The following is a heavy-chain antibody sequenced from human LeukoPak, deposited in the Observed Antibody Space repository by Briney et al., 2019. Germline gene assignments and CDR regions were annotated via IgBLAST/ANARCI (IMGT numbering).Heavy chain of an antibody. J-gene: IGHJ4*02. CDR1: GGSISSSNW. D-gene: IGHD3-10*01. V-gene: IGHV4-4*02. CDR2: IYQSGST. CDR3: ARGEQYGSGTVQFDY. Sequence: SGTLSLTCSVSGGSISSSNWWSWVRQPPGKGLEWIGEIYQSGSTNYNPPLKSRVTMSVDKSRNQFSLSLTSVTAADTAVYYCARGEQYGSGTVQFDYWGQGTLVTVSS.